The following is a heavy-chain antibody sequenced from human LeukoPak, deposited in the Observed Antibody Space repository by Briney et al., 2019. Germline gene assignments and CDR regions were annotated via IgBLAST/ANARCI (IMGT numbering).Heavy chain of an antibody. CDR1: GFTFSNYG. D-gene: IGHD2-15*01. CDR3: AKGVVAATNAAYYGMDV. Sequence: PGRSLRVSCAASGFTFSNYGMHWVRPAPGKGLEWVAVISYDESDKYYADSVKGRFTISRDNSKNTLYLQMNSLRPEDTAVYYCAKGVVAATNAAYYGMDVWGQGTTVTVSS. J-gene: IGHJ6*02. V-gene: IGHV3-30*18. CDR2: ISYDESDK.